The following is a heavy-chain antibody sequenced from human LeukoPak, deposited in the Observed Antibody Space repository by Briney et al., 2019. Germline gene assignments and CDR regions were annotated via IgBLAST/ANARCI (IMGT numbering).Heavy chain of an antibody. Sequence: SETLSLTCTVSGVSISSYYWSWIRQPPGKGLEWIGHIYYSGCTNYIPSLTSRVTISVDTSKNQFSLKLSSVTAADTAVYYCARGYSSNWYSGFDPWGQGTLVTVSS. CDR2: IYYSGCT. D-gene: IGHD6-13*01. CDR3: ARGYSSNWYSGFDP. CDR1: GVSISSYY. V-gene: IGHV4-59*01. J-gene: IGHJ5*02.